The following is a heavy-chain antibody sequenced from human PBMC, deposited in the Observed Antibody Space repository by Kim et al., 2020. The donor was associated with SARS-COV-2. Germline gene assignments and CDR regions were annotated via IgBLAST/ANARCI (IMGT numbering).Heavy chain of an antibody. CDR2: INWNGASK. J-gene: IGHJ6*01. D-gene: IGHD3-10*01. CDR1: GFTFDDYG. Sequence: GGSLRLSCAASGFTFDDYGMSWVRQVPGKGLEWISGINWNGASKGYADSVKGRFTISRDNAEKFLYLQMNSLRAEDTALYYCATLAGTPRRDGYYYYGRDVWGQGTTVTVSS. CDR3: ATLAGTPRRDGYYYYGRDV. V-gene: IGHV3-20*04.